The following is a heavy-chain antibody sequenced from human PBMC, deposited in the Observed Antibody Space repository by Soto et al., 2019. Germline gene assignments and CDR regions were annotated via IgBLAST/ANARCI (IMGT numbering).Heavy chain of an antibody. CDR1: GYTFTSYD. Sequence: ASVKVSCKASGYTFTSYDINWVRQATGQGLEWMGWMNPNSGNTGYAQKFQGRVTMTRNTSISTAYMELSSLRSEDTAVYYCARGLLLWFGDKSYAFDIWGQGTMVTVSS. CDR3: ARGLLLWFGDKSYAFDI. V-gene: IGHV1-8*01. CDR2: MNPNSGNT. D-gene: IGHD3-10*01. J-gene: IGHJ3*02.